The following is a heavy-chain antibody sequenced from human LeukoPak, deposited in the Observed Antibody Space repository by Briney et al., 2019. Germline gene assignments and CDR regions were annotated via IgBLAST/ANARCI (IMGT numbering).Heavy chain of an antibody. D-gene: IGHD3-10*01. Sequence: SETLSLTCAVYGGSFSGYYWSWIRQPPGRGLEWIGEINHSGSTNYNPSLKSRVTISVDTSKNQFSLKLSSVTAADTAVYYCARVRRYYGSGSNIRGMDVWGQGTTVTVSS. CDR1: GGSFSGYY. CDR3: ARVRRYYGSGSNIRGMDV. V-gene: IGHV4-34*01. CDR2: INHSGST. J-gene: IGHJ6*02.